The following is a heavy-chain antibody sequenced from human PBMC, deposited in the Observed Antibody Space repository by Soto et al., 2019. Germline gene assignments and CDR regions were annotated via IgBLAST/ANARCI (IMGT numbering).Heavy chain of an antibody. J-gene: IGHJ4*02. D-gene: IGHD3-3*01. Sequence: PSETLSLTCTVSGDSVSSVGFHWAWLRRPPGKGLEWIGYIYNGGSTYYRPSLESRMHMSLDATRHHYSLRLTSVTAADTAVYFCARAPVGLDTISYFDYWGQGKLVTVSS. V-gene: IGHV4-30-4*01. CDR1: GDSVSSVGFH. CDR2: IYNGGST. CDR3: ARAPVGLDTISYFDY.